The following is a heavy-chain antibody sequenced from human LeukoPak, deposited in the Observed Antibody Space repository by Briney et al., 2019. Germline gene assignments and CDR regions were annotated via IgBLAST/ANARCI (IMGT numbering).Heavy chain of an antibody. CDR3: AREIAAADDYYYYYYMDV. D-gene: IGHD6-13*01. CDR1: GGSISSYY. CDR2: IYYSGST. V-gene: IGHV4-59*01. Sequence: PSETLSLTCTVSGGSISSYYWSWIRQPPGKGLEWIGYIYYSGSTNYNPSLKSRVTISVDTSKNQFSLKLSSVTAADTAVYYCAREIAAADDYYYYYYMDVWGKGTTVTVSS. J-gene: IGHJ6*03.